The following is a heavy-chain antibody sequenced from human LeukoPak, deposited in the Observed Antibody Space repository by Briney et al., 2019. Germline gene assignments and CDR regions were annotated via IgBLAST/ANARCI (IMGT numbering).Heavy chain of an antibody. J-gene: IGHJ5*02. CDR1: GASISSYY. Sequence: PWASLSLTCPVSGASISSYYWSWVRQHPGKGLDWIGSIYYSGSIKYKPSLKSRVTISVDTSKHQFSLKLSSVTAADTAVYYCAREPGQLNWFDPWGQGTLVTASS. D-gene: IGHD1-14*01. CDR3: AREPGQLNWFDP. CDR2: IYYSGSI. V-gene: IGHV4-59*01.